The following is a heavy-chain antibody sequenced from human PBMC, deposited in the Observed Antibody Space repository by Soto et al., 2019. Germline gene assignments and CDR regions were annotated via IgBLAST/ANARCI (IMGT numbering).Heavy chain of an antibody. CDR2: IIPIFGTA. Sequence: ASVKVSCKASGGTFSSYAISWVRQAPGQGLEWMGGIIPIFGTANYAQKFQGRVTITADESTSTAYMELSSLRSEDTAVYYCARGVRFGELLLFSYWFDPWGQGTLVTVSS. CDR3: ARGVRFGELLLFSYWFDP. CDR1: GGTFSSYA. V-gene: IGHV1-69*13. D-gene: IGHD3-10*01. J-gene: IGHJ5*02.